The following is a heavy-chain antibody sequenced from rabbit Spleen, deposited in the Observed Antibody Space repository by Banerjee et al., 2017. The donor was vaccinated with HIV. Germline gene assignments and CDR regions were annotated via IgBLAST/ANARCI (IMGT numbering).Heavy chain of an antibody. D-gene: IGHD4-1*01. CDR3: ARAIVPWLGLTRLGL. J-gene: IGHJ3*01. V-gene: IGHV1S7*01. Sequence: QVTETGGGLVQPGGSLTLSCKASGFDFTNYYITWVRQAPGKGLEWIGIIYTAKGSTDSASWVNGRFTISSDNAQSTVDLKMTSLTAADTATYFCARAIVPWLGLTRLGLWSPGTLVTVS. CDR2: IYTAKGST. CDR1: GFDFTNYY.